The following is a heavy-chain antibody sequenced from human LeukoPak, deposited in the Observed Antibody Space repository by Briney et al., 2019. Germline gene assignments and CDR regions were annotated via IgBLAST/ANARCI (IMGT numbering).Heavy chain of an antibody. J-gene: IGHJ5*02. CDR1: GGSFSGYY. Sequence: SETLSLTCAVYGGSFSGYYWSWIRHPPGKVLEWNGEINHRGSTNYNPSIKSRVTISVDTSKNQFSLNLTSVSAADTAVYYCARLYIGGYSRSTNYNWFDPWGQGTLVTVSS. V-gene: IGHV4-34*01. CDR3: ARLYIGGYSRSTNYNWFDP. CDR2: INHRGST. D-gene: IGHD6-13*01.